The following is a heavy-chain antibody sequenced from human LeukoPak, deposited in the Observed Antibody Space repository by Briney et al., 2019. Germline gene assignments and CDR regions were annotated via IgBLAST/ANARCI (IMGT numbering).Heavy chain of an antibody. D-gene: IGHD6-19*01. Sequence: PGGSLRLSCAASGFTFSSYEMNWVRQAPGKGLEWVSYISSSGSTIYYADSVKGRFTISRDNAKNSLYLQMNSLRAEGTAVYYCARIPYSSGGYYFDYRGQGTLVTVSS. CDR1: GFTFSSYE. V-gene: IGHV3-48*03. CDR3: ARIPYSSGGYYFDY. CDR2: ISSSGSTI. J-gene: IGHJ4*02.